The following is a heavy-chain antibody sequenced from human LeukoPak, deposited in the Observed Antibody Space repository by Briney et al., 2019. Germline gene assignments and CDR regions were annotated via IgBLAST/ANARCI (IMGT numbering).Heavy chain of an antibody. Sequence: ASVKVSCKASGYTFTGYYMHWVRQAPGQGLEWMGRINPNSGGTNYAQKFQGRVTMTRDTSISTAYMELSRLRSDDTAVYYCARAPLCYYDSSGYLQHWGQGTLVTVSS. CDR2: INPNSGGT. D-gene: IGHD3-22*01. J-gene: IGHJ1*01. V-gene: IGHV1-2*06. CDR1: GYTFTGYY. CDR3: ARAPLCYYDSSGYLQH.